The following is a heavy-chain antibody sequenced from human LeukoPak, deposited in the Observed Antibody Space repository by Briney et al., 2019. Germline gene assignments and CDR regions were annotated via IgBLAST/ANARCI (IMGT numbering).Heavy chain of an antibody. V-gene: IGHV3-49*03. J-gene: IGHJ4*02. D-gene: IGHD2-2*01. Sequence: PGGSLRLSCTASGFTFGDYAMSWFRQAPGKGLEWVGLIRSKAYGGTTEYAASVKGRFTISRDDSKSIAYLQMNSLKTEDTAVYYCTRLSGVPAILDYWGQGTLVTVSS. CDR1: GFTFGDYA. CDR3: TRLSGVPAILDY. CDR2: IRSKAYGGTT.